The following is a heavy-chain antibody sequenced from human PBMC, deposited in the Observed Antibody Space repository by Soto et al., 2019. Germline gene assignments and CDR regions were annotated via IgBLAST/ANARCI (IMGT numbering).Heavy chain of an antibody. Sequence: AASVKVSCKASGYTFTSYTMHWVRQAPGQRLEWMGWINTGNGNTKYSEKFQDRVTIIRDTSASTAYMELSSLRSEDTAVHYCARTSQLRLGALPFDGMDGWGQGTTATVSS. CDR2: INTGNGNT. CDR1: GYTFTSYT. CDR3: ARTSQLRLGALPFDGMDG. V-gene: IGHV1-3*04. J-gene: IGHJ6*02. D-gene: IGHD3-16*02.